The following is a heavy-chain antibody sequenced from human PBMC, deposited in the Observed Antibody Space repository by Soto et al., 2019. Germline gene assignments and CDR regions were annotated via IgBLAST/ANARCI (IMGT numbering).Heavy chain of an antibody. J-gene: IGHJ4*02. CDR3: AKTPAIFGVAVYYFDY. V-gene: IGHV3-23*01. CDR1: GFTFSSYA. Sequence: PGGSLRLSCAASGFTFSSYAMSWVRQAPGKGLEWVSAISGSGGSTYYADSVKGRFTISRDNSKNTLYLQMNSLRAEDTAVYYCAKTPAIFGVAVYYFDYWGQGTRVTVSS. D-gene: IGHD3-3*01. CDR2: ISGSGGST.